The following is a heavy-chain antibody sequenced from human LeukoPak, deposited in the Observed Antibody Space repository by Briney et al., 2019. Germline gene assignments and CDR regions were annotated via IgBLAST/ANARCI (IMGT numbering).Heavy chain of an antibody. CDR3: ARDTRQQLGY. V-gene: IGHV4-38-2*02. CDR1: GYSISSGYY. CDR2: NYHSGST. Sequence: SETLSLTCTVSGYSISSGYYWGWIRQPPGKGLEWIGSNYHSGSTSYNPSLKSRVTISVDTSKNQFSLKLSSVTAADTAVYYCARDTRQQLGYWGQGTLVTVSS. D-gene: IGHD6-13*01. J-gene: IGHJ4*02.